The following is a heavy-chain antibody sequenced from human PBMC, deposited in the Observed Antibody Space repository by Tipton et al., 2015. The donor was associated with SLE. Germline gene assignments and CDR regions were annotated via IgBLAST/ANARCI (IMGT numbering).Heavy chain of an antibody. V-gene: IGHV1-2*02. D-gene: IGHD3-10*01. CDR1: GYTFTGYT. CDR3: AASVLVPATQPDF. CDR2: INPSRGDT. Sequence: QSGPEVKKPGASVKVSCKASGYTFTGYTLHWVRQAPGQGPEWMGWINPSRGDTHYIQKFRGRVVMTRDTSISTAYMELTGLTSDDTAVYYCAASVLVPATQPDFWGQGTLVTVST. J-gene: IGHJ4*02.